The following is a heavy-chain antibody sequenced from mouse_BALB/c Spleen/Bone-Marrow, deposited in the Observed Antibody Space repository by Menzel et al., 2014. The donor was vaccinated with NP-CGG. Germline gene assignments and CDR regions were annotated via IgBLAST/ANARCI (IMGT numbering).Heavy chain of an antibody. Sequence: VKLVESGPGLVAPSQSLSIPCTVSGFSLTNYGFHWVRQPPGKGLEWLGVIWAGGSTNYNSALMSRLSISKDNSKSQVFLKMISLQTDDTAMYYCARVTSSAVGAMDYWGQGTSVTVSS. CDR3: ARVTSSAVGAMDY. D-gene: IGHD3-2*02. CDR2: IWAGGST. CDR1: GFSLTNYG. J-gene: IGHJ4*01. V-gene: IGHV2-9*02.